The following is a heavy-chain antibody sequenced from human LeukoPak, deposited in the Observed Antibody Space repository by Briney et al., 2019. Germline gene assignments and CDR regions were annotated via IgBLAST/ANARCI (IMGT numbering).Heavy chain of an antibody. CDR1: GYTLTELS. J-gene: IGHJ3*02. D-gene: IGHD3-3*01. Sequence: ASVKVSCKVSGYTLTELSMHWVRQATGQGLEWMGWMNPNSGNTGYAQKFQGRVTMTRNTSISTAYMELSSLRSEDTAVYYCAREGLFPENAFDIWGQGTMVTVSS. CDR3: AREGLFPENAFDI. CDR2: MNPNSGNT. V-gene: IGHV1-8*01.